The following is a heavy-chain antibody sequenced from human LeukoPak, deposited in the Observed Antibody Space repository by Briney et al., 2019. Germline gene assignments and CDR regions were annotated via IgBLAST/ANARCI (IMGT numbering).Heavy chain of an antibody. CDR3: ASISSGSSGDF. D-gene: IGHD1-26*01. Sequence: GGSLRLSCAASGFTFSSYVLHWVRQPPGKGLEWVAVISHDGSNKYYADSVKGRFTISRDNSKNTLYLQMNSLRAEDTAVYYCASISSGSSGDFWGQGTLVTVSS. J-gene: IGHJ4*02. CDR2: ISHDGSNK. V-gene: IGHV3-30-3*01. CDR1: GFTFSSYV.